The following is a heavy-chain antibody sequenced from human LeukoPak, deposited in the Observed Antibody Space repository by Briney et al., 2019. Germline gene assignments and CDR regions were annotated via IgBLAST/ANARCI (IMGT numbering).Heavy chain of an antibody. J-gene: IGHJ4*02. Sequence: SETLSLTCTVSGGSLSSYYWSWIRQPPGKGLEWIGYIYYSGSTNYNPSLQSRVTISIDTSKNQFSLKLSSVTAADTAVYYCARGGSSGWLDYWGQGTLVTVS. D-gene: IGHD6-19*01. CDR3: ARGGSSGWLDY. CDR2: IYYSGST. CDR1: GGSLSSYY. V-gene: IGHV4-59*01.